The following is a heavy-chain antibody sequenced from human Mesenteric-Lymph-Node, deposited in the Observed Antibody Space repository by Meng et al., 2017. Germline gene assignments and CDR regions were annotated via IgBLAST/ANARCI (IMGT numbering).Heavy chain of an antibody. V-gene: IGHV4-31*03. D-gene: IGHD3-10*01. J-gene: IGHJ5*02. CDR2: IYYSGST. CDR3: ARDCEMTVVRGVIITELGFDP. CDR1: GCSISSVGYY. Sequence: QVQLQESGPGLVKPSQTLSLPCTVSGCSISSVGYYWSWVRQHPGKGLEWIGYIYYSGSTYYNPSLKSRVTISVDTSKNQFSLKLSSVTAADTAVYYCARDCEMTVVRGVIITELGFDPWGQGTLVTVSS.